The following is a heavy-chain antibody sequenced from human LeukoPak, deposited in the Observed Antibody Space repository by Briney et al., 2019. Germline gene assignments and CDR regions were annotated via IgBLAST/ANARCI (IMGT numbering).Heavy chain of an antibody. D-gene: IGHD5-12*01. Sequence: LRLSCAASGFTFSDYYMSWIRQPPGKGLEWIGYIYYSGGTYYNPSLKSRVTISVDTSKNQFSLKLSSVTAADTAVYYCARLPGWLRFRFGYYYMDVWGKGTTVTVSS. V-gene: IGHV4-30-4*08. CDR3: ARLPGWLRFRFGYYYMDV. CDR1: GFTFSDYY. CDR2: IYYSGGT. J-gene: IGHJ6*03.